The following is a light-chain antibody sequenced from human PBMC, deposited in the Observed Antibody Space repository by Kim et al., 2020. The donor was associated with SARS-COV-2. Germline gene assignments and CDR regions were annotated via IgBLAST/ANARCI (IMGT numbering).Light chain of an antibody. CDR3: LQRRDWPLT. J-gene: IGKJ4*01. V-gene: IGKV3-11*01. CDR1: QIITSS. Sequence: PGERATLTCRASQIITSSLAWYQQKPGQAPRLLICDASTRATGIPARFSGGGSGTDFILTIRSLEPEDFAVYYCLQRRDWPLTFGGGTKVDIK. CDR2: DAS.